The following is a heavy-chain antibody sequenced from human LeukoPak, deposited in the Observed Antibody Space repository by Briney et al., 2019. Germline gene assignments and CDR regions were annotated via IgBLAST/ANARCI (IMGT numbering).Heavy chain of an antibody. CDR1: GFTFSDHA. V-gene: IGHV3-64*02. J-gene: IGHJ4*02. CDR3: VRDSFYTGYDRGFGY. Sequence: GGSLRLSCATSGFTFSDHALHWVRQAPGKGLQYVSAISRNGTRTFYADSVKDRFIISRDKSTKTLYLQMASLRLEDMGVYYCVRDSFYTGYDRGFGYWGRGTLVTVSS. D-gene: IGHD5-12*01. CDR2: ISRNGTRT.